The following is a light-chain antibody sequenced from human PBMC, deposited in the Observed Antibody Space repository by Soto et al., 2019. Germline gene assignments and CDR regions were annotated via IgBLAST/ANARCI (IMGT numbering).Light chain of an antibody. J-gene: IGKJ4*01. V-gene: IGKV3-15*01. CDR3: QQSNNWPPLT. CDR2: GVS. CDR1: QSVAGN. Sequence: QSSVTLSLSPGERATLSCRASQSVAGNLAWYQQKPGQPPRLLIYGVSTRATGVPARFSGSGSETDFSLTISSLQIEDFALYYCQQSNNWPPLTFGGGTKVDNK.